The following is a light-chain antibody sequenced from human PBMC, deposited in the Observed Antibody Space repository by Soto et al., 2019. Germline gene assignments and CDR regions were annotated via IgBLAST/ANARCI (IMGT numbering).Light chain of an antibody. J-gene: IGLJ3*02. Sequence: QSALTQPASVSGSPGQSITISCTGTSSDVGNYKYVSWYQQHPGKAPKLMIYEVSNRPSGVPDRFSGSKSGTSASLAISGLRSEDEADYYCAAWDNSVSVLFGGGTKLTVL. CDR1: SSDVGNYKY. CDR3: AAWDNSVSVL. V-gene: IGLV2-14*01. CDR2: EVS.